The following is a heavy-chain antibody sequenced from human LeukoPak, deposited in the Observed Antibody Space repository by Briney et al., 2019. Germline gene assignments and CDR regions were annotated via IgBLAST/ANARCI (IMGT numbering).Heavy chain of an antibody. CDR1: GYRFSDYW. CDR2: IYPGDSDT. D-gene: IGHD2-15*01. CDR3: ARIRLVAASLEAFDI. Sequence: GEPLRISCKGSGYRFSDYWIGWVRQMPGKGLEWMGIIYPGDSDTTYSPSFQGQVTISADESITTAYLQWSTLKASDTAMYYCARIRLVAASLEAFDIWGQGTMVTVSS. V-gene: IGHV5-51*01. J-gene: IGHJ3*02.